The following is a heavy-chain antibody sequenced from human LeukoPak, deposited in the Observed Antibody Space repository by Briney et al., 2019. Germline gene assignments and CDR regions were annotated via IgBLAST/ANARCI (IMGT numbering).Heavy chain of an antibody. V-gene: IGHV1-2*02. CDR3: ARDRPLGATRQDFDY. CDR1: GYTFTGYY. J-gene: IGHJ4*02. D-gene: IGHD1-26*01. Sequence: ASVKVSCKASGYTFTGYYIHWIRQAPGQGLEWMGWINPTRGATTYAPKFKGRVTMTRDTSISTAYMELSSLRSDDSAIYYCARDRPLGATRQDFDYWGQGILVTVSS. CDR2: INPTRGAT.